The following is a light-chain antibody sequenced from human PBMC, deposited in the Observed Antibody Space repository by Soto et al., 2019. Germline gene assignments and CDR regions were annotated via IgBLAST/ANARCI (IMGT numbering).Light chain of an antibody. CDR3: QQYRT. CDR1: QSISNW. Sequence: DIQMTQSPSTLSASVGDRVTITCRASQSISNWLAWYQQKPGKAPKLLIYDASSLESRVPSRFSGSGSGTEFTLTISSLQPDDFATYYCQQYRTFGQGTKLEIK. V-gene: IGKV1-5*01. J-gene: IGKJ2*01. CDR2: DAS.